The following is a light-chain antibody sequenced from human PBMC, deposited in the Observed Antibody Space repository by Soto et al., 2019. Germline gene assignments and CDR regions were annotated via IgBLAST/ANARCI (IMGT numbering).Light chain of an antibody. CDR2: EVS. CDR1: RTLLHGDGKTF. Sequence: MTQTPLSLSVTLGHRASISCQSGRTLLHGDGKTFLFWYLQKPGQSPQLLIYEVSTRVSGVPDRFSGSGSGTDFTLEISRVETDDVGIYYCMQSTQLPPTFGQGTRLEIK. V-gene: IGKV2D-29*02. CDR3: MQSTQLPPT. J-gene: IGKJ5*01.